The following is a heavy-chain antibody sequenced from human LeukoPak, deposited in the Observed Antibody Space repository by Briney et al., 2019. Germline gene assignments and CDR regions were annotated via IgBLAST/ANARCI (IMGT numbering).Heavy chain of an antibody. J-gene: IGHJ5*02. CDR1: GGSISSAAYY. D-gene: IGHD6-13*01. Sequence: SETLSLTCTVSGGSISSAAYYWGRDRQPPGKGLDWIVSIYYTGTTYYCPSLQTPATLSFDTSKNQLSLKLTSVTAADTAVYFCARRPIAAGNNWFGRWGQGTLVTVSS. V-gene: IGHV4-39*01. CDR2: IYYTGTT. CDR3: ARRPIAAGNNWFGR.